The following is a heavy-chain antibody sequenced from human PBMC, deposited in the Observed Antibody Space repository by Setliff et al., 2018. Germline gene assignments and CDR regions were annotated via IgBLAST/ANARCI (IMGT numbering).Heavy chain of an antibody. CDR1: GASISSGTYY. J-gene: IGHJ4*02. D-gene: IGHD3-9*01. CDR2: IHFSGTT. CDR3: ARAPRYFDPTRSYFDY. V-gene: IGHV4-61*05. Sequence: PSETLSLTCTASGASISSGTYYWAWFRQPPGKGLEWIGYIHFSGTTNYNSSLKRRVTFALDTSKNQFSLRLSSVTAADTAVYYYARAPRYFDPTRSYFDYWGQGTLVTVSS.